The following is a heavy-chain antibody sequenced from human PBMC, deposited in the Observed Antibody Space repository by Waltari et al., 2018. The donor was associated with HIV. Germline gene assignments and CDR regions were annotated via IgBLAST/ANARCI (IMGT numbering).Heavy chain of an antibody. CDR2: NNPNSGGT. CDR3: ARGTPQKGYVDY. Sequence: QVQLVQSGAEVKKPGASVKVSCKASGYTLTGYHMPWVRQAPGQGLGWMGWNNPNSGGTTYARTFQGRVTMTRETSISTAYMELSRLRSDDTAVYYCARGTPQKGYVDYWGQGTLVTVSS. V-gene: IGHV1-2*02. CDR1: GYTLTGYH. J-gene: IGHJ4*02.